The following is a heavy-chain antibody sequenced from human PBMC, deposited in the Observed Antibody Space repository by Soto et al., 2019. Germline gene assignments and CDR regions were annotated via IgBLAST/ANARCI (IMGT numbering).Heavy chain of an antibody. Sequence: QITLKASGPTLVKPTQNLTLTCTFPGFSLSTSGVGVGWIRQPPGKALEGLALIYWDDDKRYSPSLKSRLTITKDTSKNQVVLTMTNMDPVDTATYYCAHKGDGDRGFKYWGRGTLVTVSS. CDR1: GFSLSTSGVG. J-gene: IGHJ4*02. D-gene: IGHD3-16*01. V-gene: IGHV2-5*02. CDR2: IYWDDDK. CDR3: AHKGDGDRGFKY.